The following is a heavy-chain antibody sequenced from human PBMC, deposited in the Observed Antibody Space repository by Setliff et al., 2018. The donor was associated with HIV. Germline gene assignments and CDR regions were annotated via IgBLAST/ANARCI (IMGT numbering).Heavy chain of an antibody. V-gene: IGHV1-2*05. CDR3: ARETHASFDI. Sequence: ASVKVSCKASGYTFTGYYIHWVRQAPGQGLEWMGRINPNSGGTNYAQKFQGRVTMSRDTSISTVYMELSRLRSDDTVVYYCARETHASFDIWGQGAMVTVSS. J-gene: IGHJ3*02. CDR1: GYTFTGYY. CDR2: INPNSGGT.